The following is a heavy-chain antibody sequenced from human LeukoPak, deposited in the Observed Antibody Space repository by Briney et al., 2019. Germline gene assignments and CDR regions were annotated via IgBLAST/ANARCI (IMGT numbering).Heavy chain of an antibody. CDR1: GFTFSSYG. D-gene: IGHD5-18*01. J-gene: IGHJ4*02. Sequence: GGSLRLSCAASGFTFSSYGMHWVRQAPGKGLEWVAVISYDGSNKYYADSVKGRFTISRDNSKNTLYLQMNSLRAEDTAVYYCAKQLKFGYSYGYYFDYWGQGTLVTVSS. CDR3: AKQLKFGYSYGYYFDY. V-gene: IGHV3-30*18. CDR2: ISYDGSNK.